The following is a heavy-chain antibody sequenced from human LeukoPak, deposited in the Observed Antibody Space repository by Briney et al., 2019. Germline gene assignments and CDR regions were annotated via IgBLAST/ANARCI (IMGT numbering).Heavy chain of an antibody. D-gene: IGHD3-10*01. Sequence: SETLSLTCSVSGGSISSSSYYWGWIRQPPGKGLEWIGSIYYSGSTYYNPSLKSRVTISVDTYKNQFSLKLSSVTAADTAVYYCARRGSGSYFKPYYFDYWGQGTLVTVSS. V-gene: IGHV4-39*01. CDR3: ARRGSGSYFKPYYFDY. J-gene: IGHJ4*02. CDR1: GGSISSSSYY. CDR2: IYYSGST.